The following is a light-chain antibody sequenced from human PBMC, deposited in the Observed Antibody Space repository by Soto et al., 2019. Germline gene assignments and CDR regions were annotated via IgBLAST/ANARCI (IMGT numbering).Light chain of an antibody. CDR1: QSVSSN. J-gene: IGKJ4*01. CDR3: QQYYNWPRVT. V-gene: IGKV3-15*01. CDR2: GAS. Sequence: EVVLTHSPTTLSVSPGESSNLSCRASQSVSSNLAWYQQKPGQAPRLLIYGASTRATDIPARFSGSGSGTEFTLTISSLKPQDFAVYYCQQYYNWPRVTFGGGTKVDIK.